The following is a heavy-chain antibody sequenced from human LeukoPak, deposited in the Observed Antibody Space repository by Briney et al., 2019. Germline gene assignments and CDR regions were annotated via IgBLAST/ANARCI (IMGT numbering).Heavy chain of an antibody. CDR1: GFTFSSYV. CDR2: IAGSGDST. Sequence: GGSLRLSCAASGFTFSSYVMSWVREAPGKGLEWVSAIAGSGDSTYYADSVKGRFTISRDNSKNTLYLQMNSLRAEDTAVYYCAKNRDGYHAFDIWGQGTMVTVSS. J-gene: IGHJ3*02. D-gene: IGHD5-24*01. CDR3: AKNRDGYHAFDI. V-gene: IGHV3-23*01.